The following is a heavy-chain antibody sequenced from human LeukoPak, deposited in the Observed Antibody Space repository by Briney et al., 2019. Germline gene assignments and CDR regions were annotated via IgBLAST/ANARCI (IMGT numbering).Heavy chain of an antibody. Sequence: SETLSLTCTVSGGSVSSGSYYWSWIRQPPGKGLEWIGYIYYSGSTNYNPSLKSRVTISVDTSKNQFSLKLSSVTAADAAVYYCARGPPYYDAFDIWGQGAMVTVSS. CDR1: GGSVSSGSYY. CDR2: IYYSGST. V-gene: IGHV4-61*01. CDR3: ARGPPYYDAFDI. J-gene: IGHJ3*02. D-gene: IGHD2-8*01.